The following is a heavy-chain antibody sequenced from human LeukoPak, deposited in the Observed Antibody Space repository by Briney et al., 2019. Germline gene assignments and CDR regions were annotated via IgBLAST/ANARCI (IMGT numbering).Heavy chain of an antibody. CDR3: ARDGSGSYLELDY. J-gene: IGHJ4*02. D-gene: IGHD3-10*01. V-gene: IGHV3-11*06. Sequence: GGSLRLSCAASGFTFSDYYMSWIRQAPGKGLEWVSYISSSSSYTNYADSVKGRFTISRDNAKNSLYLQMNSLRAEGTAVYYCARDGSGSYLELDYWGQGTLVTVSS. CDR2: ISSSSSYT. CDR1: GFTFSDYY.